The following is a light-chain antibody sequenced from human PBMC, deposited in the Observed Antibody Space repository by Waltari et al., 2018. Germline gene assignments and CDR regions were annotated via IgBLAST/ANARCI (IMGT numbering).Light chain of an antibody. CDR3: SSYTSSSTRV. J-gene: IGLJ3*02. CDR2: EVS. CDR1: SSDDGGYNS. Sequence: SALTQPASVSGSPGQSITISCTGTSSDDGGYNSVSWYQQHPGKAPKLMIYEVSNRPSGVSNRFSGSKSGNTASLTISGLQAEDEADYYCSSYTSSSTRVFGGGTKLTVL. V-gene: IGLV2-14*01.